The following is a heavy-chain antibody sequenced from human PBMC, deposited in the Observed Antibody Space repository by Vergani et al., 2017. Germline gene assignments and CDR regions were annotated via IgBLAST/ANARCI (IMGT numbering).Heavy chain of an antibody. V-gene: IGHV4-61*01. D-gene: IGHD3-10*01. CDR3: ARGSWFGELSKFDY. CDR2: IYYSGST. J-gene: IGHJ4*02. CDR1: GGSVSSGSYY. Sequence: QVQLQESGPGLVKPSETLSLTCTVSGGSVSSGSYYWSWTRQPPGKGLEWIGYIYYSGSTNYNPSLKSLVTISVDTPKNQFSLKLSPVTAADTAVYYCARGSWFGELSKFDYWGQGTLVTVSS.